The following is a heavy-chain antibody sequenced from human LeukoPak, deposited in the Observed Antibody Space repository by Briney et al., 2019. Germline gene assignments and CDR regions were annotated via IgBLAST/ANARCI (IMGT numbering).Heavy chain of an antibody. J-gene: IGHJ5*02. V-gene: IGHV3-48*01. CDR3: ARDPSQFLEPHWLDP. D-gene: IGHD3-3*01. Sequence: PGGSLRLSCAASGFTFSTYSMYWVRQAPGKGLEWVSYISSRSNTIYYANSVRGRFTISRDNAKNSLYLQMNSLRVEDTAVYYCARDPSQFLEPHWLDPWGQGTLVTVSS. CDR1: GFTFSTYS. CDR2: ISSRSNTI.